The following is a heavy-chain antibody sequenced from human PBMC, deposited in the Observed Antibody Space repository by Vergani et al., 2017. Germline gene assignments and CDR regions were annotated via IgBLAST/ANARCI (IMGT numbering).Heavy chain of an antibody. CDR2: FSAYNGNT. Sequence: QVQLVQSGAEVKKPGASVKVSCKASGYTFTSYGISWVRQAPGQGLEWMGWFSAYNGNTNYAQKPQGRVTMTTDTSTSTAYMELRSLRSDDTAVYYCARGDYCSGGSCYVFPGVQGYWGQGTLVTVSS. CDR3: ARGDYCSGGSCYVFPGVQGY. J-gene: IGHJ4*02. V-gene: IGHV1-18*01. CDR1: GYTFTSYG. D-gene: IGHD2-15*01.